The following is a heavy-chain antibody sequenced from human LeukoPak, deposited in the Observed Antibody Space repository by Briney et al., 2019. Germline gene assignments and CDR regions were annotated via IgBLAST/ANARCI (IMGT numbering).Heavy chain of an antibody. Sequence: PSETLSLTCTVSGGSISSSSYYWGWIRQPPGKGLEWIGSIYYSGSTYYNPSLKSRFTISVDTSKNQFSLKLSSVTAADAAVYYCARQRITGTTCWFDPWGQGTLVTVSS. CDR1: GGSISSSSYY. D-gene: IGHD1-7*01. J-gene: IGHJ5*02. CDR2: IYYSGST. V-gene: IGHV4-39*01. CDR3: ARQRITGTTCWFDP.